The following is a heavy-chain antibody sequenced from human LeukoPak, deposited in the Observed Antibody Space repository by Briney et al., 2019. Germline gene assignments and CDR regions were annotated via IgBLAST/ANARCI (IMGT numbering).Heavy chain of an antibody. CDR2: IRYDGSNK. CDR3: AKVSTMVRGVEDY. CDR1: GFIFSSSG. J-gene: IGHJ4*02. Sequence: GGSLRLSCAASGFIFSSSGMHWVRQAPGKGLEWVAYIRYDGSNKYYANSVKGRFTFSRDNSKDTLYLQMNSLRAEDTAVYYCAKVSTMVRGVEDYWGQGTLVTVSS. D-gene: IGHD3-10*01. V-gene: IGHV3-30*02.